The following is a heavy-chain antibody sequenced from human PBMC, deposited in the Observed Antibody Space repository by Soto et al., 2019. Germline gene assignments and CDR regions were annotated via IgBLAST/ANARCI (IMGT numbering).Heavy chain of an antibody. CDR2: ISSTTNYI. V-gene: IGHV3-21*06. Sequence: EVQLVESGGGLVKPGGSLRLSCAASGFIFTRYSMNWVRQAPGKGLEWVSSISSTTNYIYYGVSMKGRFTISRDNAKNSLYLEMNSLRAEDTAAYYCARESEDLTSNFDYWGQGTLVTVSS. J-gene: IGHJ4*02. CDR1: GFIFTRYS. CDR3: ARESEDLTSNFDY.